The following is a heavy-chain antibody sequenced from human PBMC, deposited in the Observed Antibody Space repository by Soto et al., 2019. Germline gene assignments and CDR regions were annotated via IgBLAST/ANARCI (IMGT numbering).Heavy chain of an antibody. CDR2: IIPMYGTP. Sequence: QGQLVQSGSEVKKPGSSVKVSCKAFGGTFSRDAFSWVRQAPGQGLEWMGGIIPMYGTPIYAQKFQGRVTITADRSTNTAFVELSSLRSEDTAVYYCARGQGGLRDIWKWYFYGLDVWGRGTTVTVS. J-gene: IGHJ6*02. CDR1: GGTFSRDA. V-gene: IGHV1-69*06. CDR3: ARGQGGLRDIWKWYFYGLDV. D-gene: IGHD1-1*01.